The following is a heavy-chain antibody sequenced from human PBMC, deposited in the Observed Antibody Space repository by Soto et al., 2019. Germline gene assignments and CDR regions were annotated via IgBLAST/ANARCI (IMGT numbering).Heavy chain of an antibody. CDR2: MYYSGGA. D-gene: IGHD2-15*01. CDR1: GVSIHNSHSF. Sequence: PSETLSLTCAVSGVSIHNSHSFWGWIRQPPGKGLEFIGSMYYSGGANYNPSLKGRVTISLDTSKNQFSLTVNSVTAADTAIYYCGRVVEGATRHTDFDSWGQGTLVTVSS. J-gene: IGHJ5*01. V-gene: IGHV4-39*01. CDR3: GRVVEGATRHTDFDS.